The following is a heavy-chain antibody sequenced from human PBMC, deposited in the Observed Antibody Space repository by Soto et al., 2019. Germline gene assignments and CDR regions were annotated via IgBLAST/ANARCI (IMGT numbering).Heavy chain of an antibody. V-gene: IGHV1-18*01. CDR3: ARGRYGDY. CDR2: ISAHNGNT. Sequence: QVHLMQSGAEVKKPGASVKVSCKGSGYTFTSYGITWVRQAPGQGFEWMGWISAHNGNTNYAQKLQGRVTVTRDTSTSTAYMELRSLRSDDTAVYYCARGRYGDYWGQGALVTVSS. D-gene: IGHD1-1*01. J-gene: IGHJ4*02. CDR1: GYTFTSYG.